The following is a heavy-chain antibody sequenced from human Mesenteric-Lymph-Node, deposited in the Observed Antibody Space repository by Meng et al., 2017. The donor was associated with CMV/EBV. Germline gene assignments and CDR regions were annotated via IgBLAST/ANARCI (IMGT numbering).Heavy chain of an antibody. CDR3: AKKYYDFWSGFEYFDH. J-gene: IGHJ4*02. Sequence: GESLKISCAASGFTFVNYAMIWVRQAPGKGLEWVSAISGVGYTTYHADSVKGRFTISRDNSRNTLYLQMNSLRAEDTAVYYCAKKYYDFWSGFEYFDHWGQGTLVTVSS. D-gene: IGHD3-3*01. CDR2: ISGVGYTT. V-gene: IGHV3-23*01. CDR1: GFTFVNYA.